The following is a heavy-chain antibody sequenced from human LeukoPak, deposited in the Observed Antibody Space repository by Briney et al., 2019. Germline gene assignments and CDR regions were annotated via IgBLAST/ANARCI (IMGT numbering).Heavy chain of an antibody. CDR3: ARHQGGSSWYYFDY. D-gene: IGHD6-13*01. J-gene: IGHJ4*02. CDR1: GGSISSYY. CDR2: IYYSGST. Sequence: PSETLSLTCTVSGGSISSYYWSWIRQPPGKGLEWIGYIYYSGSTNYNPSLKSRVTISVDTSKNQFSLKLTSVTAADPAVYYLARHQGGSSWYYFDYWGQGTLVTVSS. V-gene: IGHV4-59*08.